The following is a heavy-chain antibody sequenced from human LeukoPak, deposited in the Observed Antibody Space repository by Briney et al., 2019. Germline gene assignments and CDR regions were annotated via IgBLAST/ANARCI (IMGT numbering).Heavy chain of an antibody. CDR3: ARGVVDYGFDY. V-gene: IGHV3-53*01. CDR2: IYSGGST. Sequence: LPGGSLRLSCAASGFTVSSNYMSWVRQARGKGLEWVSVIYSGGSTYYADSVKGRFTISRDNSKNTLYLQMNSLRAEDTAVYYCARGVVDYGFDYWGQGTLVTVSS. J-gene: IGHJ4*02. CDR1: GFTVSSNY. D-gene: IGHD4-17*01.